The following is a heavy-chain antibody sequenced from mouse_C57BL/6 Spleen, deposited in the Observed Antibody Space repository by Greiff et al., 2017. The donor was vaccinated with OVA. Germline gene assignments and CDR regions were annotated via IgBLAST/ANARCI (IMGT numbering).Heavy chain of an antibody. Sequence: QVQLQQSGAELVRPGTSVKVSCKASGYAFTNYLIEWVKQRPGQGLEWIGVINPGSGGTNYNEKFKGKATLTADKSSSTAYMQLSSLTSEDSAVYFCARWIYYYGSSYEWYFDVWGTGTTVTVSS. CDR3: ARWIYYYGSSYEWYFDV. V-gene: IGHV1-54*01. CDR1: GYAFTNYL. J-gene: IGHJ1*03. D-gene: IGHD1-1*01. CDR2: INPGSGGT.